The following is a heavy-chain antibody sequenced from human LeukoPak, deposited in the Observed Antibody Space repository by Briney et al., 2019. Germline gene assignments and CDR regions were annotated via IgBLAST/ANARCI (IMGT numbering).Heavy chain of an antibody. CDR2: ISGSGGST. Sequence: PGGSLRLSCAASGFTFNSYAMSWVRQAPGKGLEWVSTISGSGGSTYYADSVKGRFTISRDNSKNTLYLQMNSLRAEDTAVYYCAKDPGDYYDSSGYYFDYWGQGTLVTVSS. CDR1: GFTFNSYA. V-gene: IGHV3-23*01. J-gene: IGHJ4*02. CDR3: AKDPGDYYDSSGYYFDY. D-gene: IGHD3-22*01.